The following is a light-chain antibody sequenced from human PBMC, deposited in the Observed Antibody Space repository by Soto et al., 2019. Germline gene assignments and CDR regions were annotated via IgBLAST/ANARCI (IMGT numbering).Light chain of an antibody. CDR1: QSVSYY. CDR3: QQYNKWPTWT. Sequence: EIALTQSPGTLSLSPGERATLSCRASQSVSYYLAWYQQKPGQAPRLLIYDASSRATGVPDRFSGSGSGAEFTLTISSLGSEDFAVYYCQQYNKWPTWTFGQGTKVDI. V-gene: IGKV3D-15*01. CDR2: DAS. J-gene: IGKJ1*01.